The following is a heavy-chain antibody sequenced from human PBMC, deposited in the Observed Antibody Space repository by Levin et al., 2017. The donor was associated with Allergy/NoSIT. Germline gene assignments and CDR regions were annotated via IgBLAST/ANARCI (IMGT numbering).Heavy chain of an antibody. V-gene: IGHV4-30-2*01. CDR3: ARVAGYSYGYYFDY. J-gene: IGHJ4*02. D-gene: IGHD5-18*01. CDR1: GGSIRSGGYS. CDR2: IYLSGST. Sequence: SQTLSLPCAVSGGSIRSGGYSWRWIRQPPGKGLEWIGNIYLSGSTYYNPSLKSRVTISVDRSKNQFSLNLSAVTAADTAGYYCARVAGYSYGYYFDYWGQGTLVTVSS.